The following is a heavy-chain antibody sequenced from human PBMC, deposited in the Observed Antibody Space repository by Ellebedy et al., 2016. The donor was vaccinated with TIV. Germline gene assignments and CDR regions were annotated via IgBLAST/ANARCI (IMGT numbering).Heavy chain of an antibody. V-gene: IGHV1-18*04. CDR2: ISAYNGNT. Sequence: ASVKVSCKASGYTFTSYGISWVRQAPGQGLEWMGWISAYNGNTNYAQKLQGRVTMTTDTSTSTAYMELRSLRSDDTAVYYCAREAYYDILTGYYGYYGMDVWGQGTTVTVSS. CDR3: AREAYYDILTGYYGYYGMDV. CDR1: GYTFTSYG. J-gene: IGHJ6*02. D-gene: IGHD3-9*01.